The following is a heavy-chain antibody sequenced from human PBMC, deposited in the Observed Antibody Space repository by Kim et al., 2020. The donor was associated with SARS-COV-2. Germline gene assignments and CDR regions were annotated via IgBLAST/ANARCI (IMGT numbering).Heavy chain of an antibody. V-gene: IGHV3-33*01. Sequence: CAAAVKGRFTISRDNSKNTLYLQMNSLRAEDTAVYYCARDQSSGYAFDIWGQGTMVIVSS. CDR3: ARDQSSGYAFDI. J-gene: IGHJ3*02. D-gene: IGHD6-6*01.